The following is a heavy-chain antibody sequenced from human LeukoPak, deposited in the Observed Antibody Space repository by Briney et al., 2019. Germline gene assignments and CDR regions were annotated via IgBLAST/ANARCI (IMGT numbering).Heavy chain of an antibody. J-gene: IGHJ4*02. CDR1: GGSFSGYY. CDR3: ASSGSSTSCYGY. D-gene: IGHD2-2*01. Sequence: SETLSLTCAVYGGSFSGYYWSWIRQPPGKGLEWIGEINHSGSTNYNPSLKSRVTISVDTSKNQFSLKLSSVTAADTAVYYCASSGSSTSCYGYWGQGTLVTVSS. V-gene: IGHV4-34*01. CDR2: INHSGST.